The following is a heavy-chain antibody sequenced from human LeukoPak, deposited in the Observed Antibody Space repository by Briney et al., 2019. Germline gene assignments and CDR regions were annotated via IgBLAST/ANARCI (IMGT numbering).Heavy chain of an antibody. CDR3: ARDVGIAAAGDDY. CDR2: INHDGSST. V-gene: IGHV3-74*01. Sequence: GGSLRLSCATSGFTFTTFWMHWVRQAPGKGLVWVSRINHDGSSTNYADSVKGRFTISRDNAKNSLYLQMNSLRAEDTALYYCARDVGIAAAGDDYWGQGTLVTVSS. D-gene: IGHD6-13*01. J-gene: IGHJ4*02. CDR1: GFTFTTFW.